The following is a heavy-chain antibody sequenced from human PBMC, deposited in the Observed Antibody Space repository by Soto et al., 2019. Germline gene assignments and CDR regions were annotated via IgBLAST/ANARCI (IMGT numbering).Heavy chain of an antibody. CDR3: AKGGGFDSFDY. Sequence: QLQLHMSGSGLVKPSQTLSLTCTVSGASITYGAYSWSWIRQTPGKGLEWIGYINHLETTFYNPSFESRLTLLRDRTKNQCSLNLKSMSAADRAVYFCAKGGGFDSFDYWGQGILVTVSS. CDR1: GASITYGAYS. V-gene: IGHV4-30-2*01. D-gene: IGHD3-10*01. J-gene: IGHJ4*02. CDR2: INHLETT.